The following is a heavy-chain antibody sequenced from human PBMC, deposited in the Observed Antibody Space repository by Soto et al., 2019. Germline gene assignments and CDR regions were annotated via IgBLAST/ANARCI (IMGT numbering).Heavy chain of an antibody. D-gene: IGHD6-13*01. J-gene: IGHJ6*02. CDR1: GFTFSSYE. Sequence: EVQLVESGGGLVQPGGSLRLSCATSGFTFSSYEMNWVRQAPGKGLEWVSYISSSGSTIYYADYVKGRFTISRDNAKNSLYRQMDSLRAEDTSVYYCARDQEAGSFFPYYYGMDFGGQGTTFTVSS. CDR3: ARDQEAGSFFPYYYGMDF. CDR2: ISSSGSTI. V-gene: IGHV3-48*03.